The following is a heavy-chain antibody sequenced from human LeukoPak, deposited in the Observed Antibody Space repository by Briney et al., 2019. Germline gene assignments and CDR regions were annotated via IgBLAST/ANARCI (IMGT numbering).Heavy chain of an antibody. V-gene: IGHV3-30*18. CDR2: ISYDGSNK. J-gene: IGHJ4*02. CDR3: AKDRVELPGTNTPTDY. CDR1: GFTFSSYG. Sequence: GGSLRLSCAASGFTFSSYGMHWVRQAPGKGLEGVAVISYDGSNKYYADSVKGRFTISRDDSKNTLYLQMNSLRAEDTAVYYCAKDRVELPGTNTPTDYWGQGTLVTVSS. D-gene: IGHD2-15*01.